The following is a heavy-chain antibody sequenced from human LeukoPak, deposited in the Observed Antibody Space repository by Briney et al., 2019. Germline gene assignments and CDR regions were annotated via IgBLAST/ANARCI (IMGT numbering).Heavy chain of an antibody. CDR1: GGSISSYY. V-gene: IGHV4-59*01. CDR2: IDYSGST. J-gene: IGHJ6*02. Sequence: PSETLSLTCTVSGGSISSYYWSWIRQPPGKGLEWIGYIDYSGSTNYNPSLKSRVTMAIDTSKRHFFLTLSSVTAADTAVYYCARTRRHYYGSGRNLTPWPAGLDVWGQGTTVTVS. D-gene: IGHD3-10*01. CDR3: ARTRRHYYGSGRNLTPWPAGLDV.